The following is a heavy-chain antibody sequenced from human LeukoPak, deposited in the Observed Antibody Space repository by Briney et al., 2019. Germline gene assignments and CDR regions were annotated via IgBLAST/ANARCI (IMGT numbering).Heavy chain of an antibody. CDR2: ISAYNGNT. Sequence: ASVKVSCKASGYTFTSYGMSWVRQPPAQGLEWMGWISAYNGNTNYAQKPQGRVTMTTDTSTSTAYMELRSRRSDDTAVYNCARARVGAKFDFDYWGQGTLVAVSS. CDR3: ARARVGAKFDFDY. D-gene: IGHD1-26*01. V-gene: IGHV1-18*04. CDR1: GYTFTSYG. J-gene: IGHJ4*02.